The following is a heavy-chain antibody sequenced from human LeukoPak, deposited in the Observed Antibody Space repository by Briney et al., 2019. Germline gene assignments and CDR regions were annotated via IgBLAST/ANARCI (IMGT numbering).Heavy chain of an antibody. CDR2: IYHSGST. J-gene: IGHJ3*02. CDR3: ARQRTVSTTRGFDI. V-gene: IGHV4-30-2*01. Sequence: SETLSLTCAVSGDSIKNGAYTWSWIRQPPGKGLEWIGDIYHSGSTNYNPSLKSRVTLSVDMSKNQFSLNLSSVTAADTAVYWCARQRTVSTTRGFDIWGQGTMVTVSS. CDR1: GDSIKNGAYT. D-gene: IGHD5/OR15-5a*01.